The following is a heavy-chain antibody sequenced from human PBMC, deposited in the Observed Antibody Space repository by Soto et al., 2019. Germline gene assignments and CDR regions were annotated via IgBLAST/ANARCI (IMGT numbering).Heavy chain of an antibody. Sequence: SETLSLTCTVSGGSINSYYWSWIRQPPGKGLEWIGSIYYSGSTYYNPSLKSRVTISVDTSKNQFSLKLSSVTAEDTAVYYCAKRPLYYDILTGDYWGQGTLVTVSS. D-gene: IGHD3-9*01. CDR2: IYYSGST. CDR1: GGSINSYY. J-gene: IGHJ4*02. CDR3: AKRPLYYDILTGDY. V-gene: IGHV4-59*05.